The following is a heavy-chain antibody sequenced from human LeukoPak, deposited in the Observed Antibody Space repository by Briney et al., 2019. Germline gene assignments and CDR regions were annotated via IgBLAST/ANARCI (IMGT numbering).Heavy chain of an antibody. CDR3: AEGYYGMDV. CDR1: GGSISSSSYY. J-gene: IGHJ6*02. Sequence: PSETLSLTCTVSGGSISSSSYYWGWIRQPPGKGLEWIGSIYYSGSTYYNPSLKSRVTISVDTSKNQSSLNLSSVTAADTAVYYCAEGYYGMDVWGLGTTVTVSS. CDR2: IYYSGST. V-gene: IGHV4-39*01.